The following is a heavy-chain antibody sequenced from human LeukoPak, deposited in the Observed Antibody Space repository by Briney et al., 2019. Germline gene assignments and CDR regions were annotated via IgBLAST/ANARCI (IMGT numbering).Heavy chain of an antibody. Sequence: GGSLRLSCAASGFTFSSYDMHWVRQATGKGLEWVSAIGTAGDTYYPGSVKGRFTISRENAKNSLYHQMNSLRAGDTAVYYCAKGQNRNGGALAYWGQGTLVTVSS. CDR2: IGTAGDT. D-gene: IGHD3-16*01. CDR3: AKGQNRNGGALAY. V-gene: IGHV3-13*04. J-gene: IGHJ4*02. CDR1: GFTFSSYD.